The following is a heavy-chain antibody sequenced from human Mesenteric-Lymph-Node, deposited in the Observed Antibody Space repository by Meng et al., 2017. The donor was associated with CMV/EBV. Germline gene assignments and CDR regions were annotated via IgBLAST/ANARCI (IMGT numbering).Heavy chain of an antibody. Sequence: GESLKISCAASGFSFSDSYMSWIRQAPGKGLEWVSYISSSGTTVYYADSVKGRFTISRDNAKNSLYLQMNSLRADDTAVYHCARDGLAAALDLWGQGTLVTVSS. CDR3: ARDGLAAALDL. CDR1: GFSFSDSY. D-gene: IGHD6-13*01. V-gene: IGHV3-11*04. J-gene: IGHJ4*02. CDR2: ISSSGTTV.